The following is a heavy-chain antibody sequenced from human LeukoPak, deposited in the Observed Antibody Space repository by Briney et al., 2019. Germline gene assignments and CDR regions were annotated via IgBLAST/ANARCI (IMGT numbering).Heavy chain of an antibody. J-gene: IGHJ4*02. CDR1: GFTFSSYA. Sequence: GGSLRLSCAAPGFTFSSYAMSWVRQAPGKGLEWVSTVSGSGDSTYYADSVKGRFTISRDNSKNTLYLQMNSLRAEDTAVYYCAKPPPDSSSWLFDFWGQGTLVTVSS. CDR3: AKPPPDSSSWLFDF. D-gene: IGHD6-13*01. V-gene: IGHV3-23*01. CDR2: VSGSGDST.